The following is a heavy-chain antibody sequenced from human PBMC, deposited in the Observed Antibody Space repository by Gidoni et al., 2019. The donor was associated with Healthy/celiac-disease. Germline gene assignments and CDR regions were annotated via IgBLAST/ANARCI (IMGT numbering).Heavy chain of an antibody. CDR1: GGSISSSSYY. D-gene: IGHD5-12*01. CDR3: AGLLRGYSGYDHDY. V-gene: IGHV4-39*01. CDR2: IYYSGST. J-gene: IGHJ4*02. Sequence: QLQLQESGPGLVKPSETLSPTCTVSGGSISSSSYYWGWIRQPPGKGLEWIGSIYYSGSTYYNPSLKSRVTISVDTSKNQFSLKLSSVTAADTAVYYCAGLLRGYSGYDHDYWGQGTLAPSPQ.